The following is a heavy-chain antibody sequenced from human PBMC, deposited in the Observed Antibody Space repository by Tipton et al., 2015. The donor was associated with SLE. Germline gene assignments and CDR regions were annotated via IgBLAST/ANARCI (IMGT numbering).Heavy chain of an antibody. D-gene: IGHD2-15*01. CDR3: AAVAASRYYYGMDV. V-gene: IGHV4-34*01. Sequence: TLSLTCAVYGGSFSGYYWSWIRQPPGKGLEWIGEINHSGSTNYNPSLKSRVTISVDTSKNQFSLKLSSVTAADTAVYYCAAVAASRYYYGMDVWGQGTTVTVSS. CDR2: INHSGST. CDR1: GGSFSGYY. J-gene: IGHJ6*02.